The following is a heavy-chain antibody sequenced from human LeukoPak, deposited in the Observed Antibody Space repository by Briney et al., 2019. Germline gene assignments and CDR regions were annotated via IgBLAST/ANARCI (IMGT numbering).Heavy chain of an antibody. J-gene: IGHJ4*02. V-gene: IGHV3-30-3*01. Sequence: GRSLRLSCAASGFTFSNYDMHWVRQAPGKGLEWVAVISYDGNNKDFADSVKGRFTISRDNPKNKLYLQMNSLRADDTAVYYCARGNNVLMVTGCFDYWGQGTLVTVSS. D-gene: IGHD2-21*02. CDR3: ARGNNVLMVTGCFDY. CDR1: GFTFSNYD. CDR2: ISYDGNNK.